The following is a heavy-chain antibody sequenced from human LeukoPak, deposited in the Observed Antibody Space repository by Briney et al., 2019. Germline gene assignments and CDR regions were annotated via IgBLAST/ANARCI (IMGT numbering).Heavy chain of an antibody. CDR1: GFAFSSYA. CDR3: ANDYRSGSSHDF. V-gene: IGHV3-23*01. Sequence: GASLRLSCAASGFAFSSYAMSWVRQPPGKGLEWVSVISRGDAYTYYADSVKGRFTISRDNSKNTLYLQMNTLRAEDTAVYYCANDYRSGSSHDFWGQGTLVTVSS. CDR2: ISRGDAYT. D-gene: IGHD3-10*01. J-gene: IGHJ4*02.